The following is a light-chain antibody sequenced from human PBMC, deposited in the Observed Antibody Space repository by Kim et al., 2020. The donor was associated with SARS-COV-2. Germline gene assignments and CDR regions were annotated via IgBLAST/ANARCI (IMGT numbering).Light chain of an antibody. V-gene: IGKV1-5*01. CDR2: DAS. CDR3: QQYNSYAYT. Sequence: SASVGDRATSTCRASQSISSWLAWYQQKPGKAPKLLIYDASSLESGVPARFSGSGSGTEFTLTISSLQPDDFASYYCQQYNSYAYTFGQGTKLEI. CDR1: QSISSW. J-gene: IGKJ2*01.